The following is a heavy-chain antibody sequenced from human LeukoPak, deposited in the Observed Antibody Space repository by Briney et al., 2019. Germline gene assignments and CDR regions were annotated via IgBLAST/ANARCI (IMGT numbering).Heavy chain of an antibody. CDR2: IIPIFGTA. CDR3: ARGTNWNYDLGAFDI. CDR1: GGTFSSYA. V-gene: IGHV1-69*13. J-gene: IGHJ3*02. D-gene: IGHD1-7*01. Sequence: SVKVSCKASGGTFSSYAISWVRQAPGQGLEWMGGIIPIFGTANYAQKFQGRVTITADESTSTAYMELSSLRSEDTAVYYCARGTNWNYDLGAFDIWGQGTMVTVSS.